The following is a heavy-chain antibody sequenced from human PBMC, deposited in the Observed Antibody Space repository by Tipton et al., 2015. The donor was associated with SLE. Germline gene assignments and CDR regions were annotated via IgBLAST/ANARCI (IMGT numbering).Heavy chain of an antibody. CDR1: GGSISSHY. D-gene: IGHD4-17*01. J-gene: IGHJ4*02. Sequence: TLSLTCTVSGGSISSHYWSWIRQPPGKGLEWIGYMYYSGSTNYNPSLKSRVTISLDTSKNQFSLRLTSVTAADTAVYYCASFPLGLRPTLYWGQGTLVTVSS. CDR2: MYYSGST. V-gene: IGHV4-59*08. CDR3: ASFPLGLRPTLY.